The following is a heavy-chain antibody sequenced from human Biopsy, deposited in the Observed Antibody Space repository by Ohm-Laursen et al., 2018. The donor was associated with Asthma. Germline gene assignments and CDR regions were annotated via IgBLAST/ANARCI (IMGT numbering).Heavy chain of an antibody. CDR3: ARGYSGSDRIVYYYSGLEV. CDR1: GGTFSRYA. Sequence: GASVKVSCKASGGTFSRYAISWVRQAPGQGLEWMGGLIPVLGTPDHAQMFEGRVTITADESTSTAHMELSSLSSEDTAVYYCARGYSGSDRIVYYYSGLEVWGQGTTVTVSS. D-gene: IGHD5-12*01. J-gene: IGHJ6*02. CDR2: LIPVLGTP. V-gene: IGHV1-69*13.